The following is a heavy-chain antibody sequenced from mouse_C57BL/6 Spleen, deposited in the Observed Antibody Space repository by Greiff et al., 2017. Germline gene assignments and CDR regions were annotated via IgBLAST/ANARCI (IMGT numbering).Heavy chain of an antibody. Sequence: QVQLQQPGAELVMPGASVKLSCKASGYTFTSYWMHWVKQRPGQGLEWIGEIDPSDSYTNYNQKFKGKSTLTVDKSSSTAYMQLSSLTSEDSAVYYWARVYYYGSSSPYYAMDYWGQGTSVTVSS. J-gene: IGHJ4*01. CDR3: ARVYYYGSSSPYYAMDY. V-gene: IGHV1-69*01. CDR2: IDPSDSYT. D-gene: IGHD1-1*01. CDR1: GYTFTSYW.